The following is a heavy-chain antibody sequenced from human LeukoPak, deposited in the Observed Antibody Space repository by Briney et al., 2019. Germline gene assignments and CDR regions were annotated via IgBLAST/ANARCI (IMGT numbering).Heavy chain of an antibody. CDR1: GYAFTGYY. D-gene: IGHD1-26*01. J-gene: IGHJ4*02. V-gene: IGHV1-2*02. Sequence: ASAKVSCKASGYAFTGYYMHWVRQAPGQGLEWMGWMNPNSGDTNYGQKFRGRVTMTRDTSISTAYMELSRLRSDDTAVYYCARVADYSPGLTNIPYWGQGTLVTVSS. CDR3: ARVADYSPGLTNIPY. CDR2: MNPNSGDT.